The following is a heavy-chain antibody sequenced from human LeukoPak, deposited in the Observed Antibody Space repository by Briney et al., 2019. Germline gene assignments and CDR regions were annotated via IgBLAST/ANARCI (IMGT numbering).Heavy chain of an antibody. CDR1: GFIFSSYG. V-gene: IGHV3-33*01. J-gene: IGHJ4*02. D-gene: IGHD2-2*01. CDR2: IWYDGSNK. Sequence: PGGSLRLSCAASGFIFSSYGMHWVRQAPGKGLEWVAVIWYDGSNKYYADSVKGRFTISRDNSKNTLYLQMNSLRAEDTAVYYCASHCSSTSCYPHWGQGTLVTVSS. CDR3: ASHCSSTSCYPH.